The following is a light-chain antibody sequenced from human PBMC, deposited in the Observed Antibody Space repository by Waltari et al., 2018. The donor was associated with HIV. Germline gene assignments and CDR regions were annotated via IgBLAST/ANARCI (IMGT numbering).Light chain of an antibody. Sequence: QSALTQPRSVSGSLGQSVTLSCTGSSTDVGSSQYVSWYQQHPDKVRRLIIFDVSERPSGVPGRFSGSKSCNTASLTISSLQLEDEADYYCFSYAGTNTYVFGGGTEVTVL. CDR2: DVS. CDR3: FSYAGTNTYV. V-gene: IGLV2-11*01. J-gene: IGLJ1*01. CDR1: STDVGSSQY.